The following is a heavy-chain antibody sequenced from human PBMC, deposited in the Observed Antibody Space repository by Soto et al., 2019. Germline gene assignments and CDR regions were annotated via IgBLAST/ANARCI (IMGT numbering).Heavy chain of an antibody. CDR3: ARDFSPRDYDSSGYYYADDY. V-gene: IGHV1-18*01. J-gene: IGHJ4*02. CDR2: ISAYNGNT. CDR1: GYTFTSYC. Sequence: ASVKVSCKASGYTFTSYCISWVRQAPGQGLEWMGWISAYNGNTNYAQKLQGRVTMTTDTSTSTAYMELRSLRSDDTTVYYCARDFSPRDYDSSGYYYADDYWGQGTLVTVSS. D-gene: IGHD3-22*01.